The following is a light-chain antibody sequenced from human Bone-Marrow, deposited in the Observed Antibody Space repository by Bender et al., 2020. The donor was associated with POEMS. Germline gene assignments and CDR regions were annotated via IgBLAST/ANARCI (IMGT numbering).Light chain of an antibody. J-gene: IGLJ1*01. CDR2: EVT. V-gene: IGLV2-8*01. CDR3: SSYVGNNNPYV. CDR1: SSHVGGYNY. Sequence: QSALTQPASVSGSPGQSITISCTGTSSHVGGYNYVSWYQQHPGKAPKLMIYEVTKRPSGVPDRFSGSKSGNTASLTVSGLQAADEADYYCSSYVGNNNPYVFGTGTKVTVL.